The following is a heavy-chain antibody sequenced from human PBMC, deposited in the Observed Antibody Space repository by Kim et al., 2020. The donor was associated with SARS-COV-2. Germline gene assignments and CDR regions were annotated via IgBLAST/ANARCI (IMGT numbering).Heavy chain of an antibody. Sequence: YTHPVKGRLTNSRDNSKMQLYLQMNSLRAEDTAVYYCERDPSSSWRFDYWGQGTVVTVSS. V-gene: IGHV3-66*01. CDR3: ERDPSSSWRFDY. J-gene: IGHJ4*02. D-gene: IGHD6-13*01.